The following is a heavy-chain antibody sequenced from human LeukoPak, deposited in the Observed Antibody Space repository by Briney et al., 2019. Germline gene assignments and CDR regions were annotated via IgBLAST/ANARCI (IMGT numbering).Heavy chain of an antibody. CDR3: AKDTHIYGVSYMDV. J-gene: IGHJ6*03. V-gene: IGHV3-30*04. Sequence: QPGRSLRLSCAASGFTFSSYAMHWVRQAPGKGLEWVAVISYDGSNKYYADSVKGRFTISRDNSKNTLYLQMNSLRAEDTAVYYCAKDTHIYGVSYMDVWGKGTTVTVSS. CDR2: ISYDGSNK. CDR1: GFTFSSYA. D-gene: IGHD4-17*01.